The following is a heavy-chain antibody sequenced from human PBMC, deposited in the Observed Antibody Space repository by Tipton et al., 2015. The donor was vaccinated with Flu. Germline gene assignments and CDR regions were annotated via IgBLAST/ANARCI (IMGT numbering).Heavy chain of an antibody. D-gene: IGHD5-18*01. CDR3: ECLDTAMGRCFDY. V-gene: IGHV4-39*01. Sequence: TLSLTCTVSGGSISSSSYYWGWIRQPPGKGLEWIGSIYYRGSTYYNPSLKSRVTISVDTSKNQFSLKLSSVTGADTAVYYCECLDTAMGRCFDYRGQGTLVIVSS. CDR2: IYYRGST. CDR1: GGSISSSSYY. J-gene: IGHJ4*02.